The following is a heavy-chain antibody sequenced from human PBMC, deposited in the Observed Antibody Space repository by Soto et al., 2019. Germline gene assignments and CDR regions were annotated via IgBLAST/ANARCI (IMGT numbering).Heavy chain of an antibody. V-gene: IGHV4-31*03. CDR3: ARGEDFDGMDV. CDR2: IYYSGSA. CDR1: GGSISIGGYS. Sequence: SETLSLTCTVSGGSISIGGYSWSWIRQHPGKGLEWIGYIYYSGSAYYNPSLKSRVNILVDTSKNQFSLRLSSVTAADTAVYYCARGEDFDGMDVWGQGTTVTVSS. J-gene: IGHJ6*02. D-gene: IGHD3-3*01.